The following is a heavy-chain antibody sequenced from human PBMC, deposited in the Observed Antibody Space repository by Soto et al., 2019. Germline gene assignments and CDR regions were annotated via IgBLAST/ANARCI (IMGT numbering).Heavy chain of an antibody. CDR2: ISSSGGST. J-gene: IGHJ2*01. CDR3: AKGEAWLYFAF. CDR1: GFTLSSYA. Sequence: EVQLLESGGGLVQPGGSLRLSCAASGFTLSSYAMSWVRQAPGKGLEWVSVISSSGGSTYYADSVKGRFTISRDNSKNTLYLQMNSLRAEDTAVYYCAKGEAWLYFAFWGRGTLVTVSS. D-gene: IGHD3-22*01. V-gene: IGHV3-23*01.